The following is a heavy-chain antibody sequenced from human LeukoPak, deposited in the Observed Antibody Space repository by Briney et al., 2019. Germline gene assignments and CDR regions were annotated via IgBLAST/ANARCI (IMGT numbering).Heavy chain of an antibody. Sequence: GGSPRLSCAASGFTFSSYGMHWVRQAPGKGLEWVAVISYDGSNKYYADSVKGRFTISRDNSKNTLYLQMNSLRAEDTAVYYCAKDSGRYSYGPYYFDYWGQGTLVTVSS. CDR2: ISYDGSNK. D-gene: IGHD5-18*01. J-gene: IGHJ4*02. CDR3: AKDSGRYSYGPYYFDY. CDR1: GFTFSSYG. V-gene: IGHV3-30*18.